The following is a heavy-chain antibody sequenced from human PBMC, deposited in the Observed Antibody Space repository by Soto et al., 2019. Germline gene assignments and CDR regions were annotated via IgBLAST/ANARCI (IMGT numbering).Heavy chain of an antibody. V-gene: IGHV1-18*04. CDR3: AREIAVAGVVRRGWFDP. CDR2: ISAYNGNT. CDR1: GYTFTSYG. D-gene: IGHD6-19*01. Sequence: QVQLVQSGAEVKKPGASVKVSCKASGYTFTSYGISWVRQAPGQGLEWRGWISAYNGNTNYAQKLQGRVTMTTDTSTSTAYMELRSLRSDDTAVYYCAREIAVAGVVRRGWFDPWGQGTLVTVSS. J-gene: IGHJ5*02.